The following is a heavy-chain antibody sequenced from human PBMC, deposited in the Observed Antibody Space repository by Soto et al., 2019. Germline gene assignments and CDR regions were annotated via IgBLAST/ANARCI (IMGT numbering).Heavy chain of an antibody. Sequence: RASVKVSCKASGYTFTSYGISWVRQAPGQGLEWMGWISAYNGNTNYAQKLQGRVTMTTDTSTSTAYMELRSLRSDDTAVYYCAREADIVVVPNYYYYGMDVWGQGTTVTVSS. D-gene: IGHD2-2*01. CDR1: GYTFTSYG. V-gene: IGHV1-18*01. J-gene: IGHJ6*02. CDR2: ISAYNGNT. CDR3: AREADIVVVPNYYYYGMDV.